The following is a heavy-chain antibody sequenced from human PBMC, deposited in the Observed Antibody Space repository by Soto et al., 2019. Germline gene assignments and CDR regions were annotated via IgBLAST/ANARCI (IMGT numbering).Heavy chain of an antibody. J-gene: IGHJ3*02. D-gene: IGHD4-17*01. CDR3: AREKGDYVAFDI. CDR2: ISSSASII. V-gene: IGHV3-48*03. CDR1: GFPFTNYE. Sequence: PGGSLRLSCAASGFPFTNYEMNWVRQAPGKGPEWVSYISSSASIIYYADSVKGRFTISRDNAKNSLYLQMNSLRAEDTAVYYCAREKGDYVAFDIWGLGTMVT.